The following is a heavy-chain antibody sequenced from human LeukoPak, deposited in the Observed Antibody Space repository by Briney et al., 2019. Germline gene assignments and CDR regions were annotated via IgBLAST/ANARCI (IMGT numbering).Heavy chain of an antibody. CDR2: ICSSGSA. CDR3: ARDGGGSLYGMDV. Sequence: SQTLSHTCTVSGGSISSGVYCWSWIRQRPGEGLQWIGYICSSGSAYYNPSLKSRVTMSIDTSNNQFSLKLNSVTAADTAVYYCARDGGGSLYGMDVWGQGTTVTVSS. J-gene: IGHJ6*02. V-gene: IGHV4-31*03. CDR1: GGSISSGVYC. D-gene: IGHD2-15*01.